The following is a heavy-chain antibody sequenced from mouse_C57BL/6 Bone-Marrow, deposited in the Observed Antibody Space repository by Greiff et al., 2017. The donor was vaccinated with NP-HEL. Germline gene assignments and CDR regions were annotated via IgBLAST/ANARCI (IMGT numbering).Heavy chain of an antibody. CDR1: GYTFTSYW. Sequence: VQRVESGAELVKPGASVKLSCKASGYTFTSYWMHWVKQRPGQGLEWIGMIHPNSGSTNYNEKFKSKATLTVDKSSSTAYMQLSSLTSEDSAVYYCAREAYWYFDVWGTGTTVTVSS. CDR3: AREAYWYFDV. V-gene: IGHV1-64*01. CDR2: IHPNSGST. J-gene: IGHJ1*03.